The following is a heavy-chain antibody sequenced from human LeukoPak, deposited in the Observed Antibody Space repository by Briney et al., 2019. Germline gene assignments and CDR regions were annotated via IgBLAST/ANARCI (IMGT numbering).Heavy chain of an antibody. Sequence: GGSLRLSCAASGFTFSSYAMSWVRQAPGKGLEWVSAISGSGGSTYYADSVKARFTISRDNSKNTLYLQMNSLRAEDTAVYYCAKDSGSGSFYFDYWGQGTLVTVSS. CDR2: ISGSGGST. D-gene: IGHD1-26*01. CDR1: GFTFSSYA. V-gene: IGHV3-23*01. CDR3: AKDSGSGSFYFDY. J-gene: IGHJ4*02.